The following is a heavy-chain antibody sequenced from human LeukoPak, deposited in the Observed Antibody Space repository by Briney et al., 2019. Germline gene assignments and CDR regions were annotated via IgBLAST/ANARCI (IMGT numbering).Heavy chain of an antibody. D-gene: IGHD6-19*01. V-gene: IGHV1-8*01. CDR2: MNPNSGNT. CDR1: GYTFTSYD. Sequence: ASVKVSCTASGYTFTSYDINWVRQATGQGLEWMGWMNPNSGNTGYAQKFQGRVTTTRNTSISTAYMELSSLRSEDTAVYYCARSWQWLVRHYYYGMDVWGQGTTVTVSS. J-gene: IGHJ6*02. CDR3: ARSWQWLVRHYYYGMDV.